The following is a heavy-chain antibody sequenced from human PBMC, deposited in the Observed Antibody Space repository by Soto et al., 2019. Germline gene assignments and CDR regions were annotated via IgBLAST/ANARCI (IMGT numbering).Heavy chain of an antibody. Sequence: SGPTLVNPTQTLTLTCTFSGFSLSTSGMCVSWIRQPPGKALEWLARIDWDDDKYYSTSLKTRLTISKDTSKNQVVLTMTNMDPVDTATYYCARSPPHPYSSGWLGFDYWGQGTLVTVSP. J-gene: IGHJ4*02. V-gene: IGHV2-70*11. CDR1: GFSLSTSGMC. D-gene: IGHD6-19*01. CDR2: IDWDDDK. CDR3: ARSPPHPYSSGWLGFDY.